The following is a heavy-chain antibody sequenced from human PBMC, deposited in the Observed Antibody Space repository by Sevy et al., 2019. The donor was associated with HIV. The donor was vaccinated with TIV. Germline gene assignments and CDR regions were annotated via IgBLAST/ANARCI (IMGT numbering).Heavy chain of an antibody. V-gene: IGHV3-72*01. D-gene: IGHD6-13*01. CDR1: GFTFSDHY. CDR2: TRNKADSYTT. J-gene: IGHJ4*02. Sequence: GGSLRLSCAASGFTFSDHYMEWVRQAPGKGLEWVGRTRNKADSYTTEYAASVKGRFTISSDDSKNSLYLQMNSLKTEDTAVYYCATHAGIAGAGRVFDYWGQGSLVTVSS. CDR3: ATHAGIAGAGRVFDY.